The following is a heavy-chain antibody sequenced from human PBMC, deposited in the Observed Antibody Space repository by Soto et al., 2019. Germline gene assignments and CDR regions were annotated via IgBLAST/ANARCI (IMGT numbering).Heavy chain of an antibody. CDR1: GGTFSSYA. D-gene: IGHD6-19*01. V-gene: IGHV1-69*01. J-gene: IGHJ6*02. CDR3: ARGWLAPYYYYGMDV. Sequence: QVQLVQSGAEVKKPGSSVKVSCKASGGTFSSYAISWVRQAPGQGRELMVGIIPIFGTANYAQKFQGRVTITADESTSTAYMELSSLRSEDTAVYYCARGWLAPYYYYGMDVWGQGTTVTVSS. CDR2: IIPIFGTA.